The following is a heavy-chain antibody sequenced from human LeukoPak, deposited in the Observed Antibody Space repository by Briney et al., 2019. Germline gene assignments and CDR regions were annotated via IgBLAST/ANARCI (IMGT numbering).Heavy chain of an antibody. Sequence: PGGSLRLSCAASEFTFSSSSMNWVRQAPGKGLEWISYIGSSSSTIYYADSVKGRLTISRDNAKNSLYLQMNSLRAEDTAVYYCAREYTSDAFDIWGQGTLVTVSS. D-gene: IGHD5-18*01. J-gene: IGHJ3*02. CDR2: IGSSSSTI. CDR3: AREYTSDAFDI. CDR1: EFTFSSSS. V-gene: IGHV3-48*04.